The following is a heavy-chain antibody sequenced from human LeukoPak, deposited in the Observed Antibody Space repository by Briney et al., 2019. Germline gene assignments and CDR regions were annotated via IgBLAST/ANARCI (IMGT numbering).Heavy chain of an antibody. CDR2: INPNSGGT. V-gene: IGHV1-2*02. D-gene: IGHD3-3*01. J-gene: IGHJ4*02. Sequence: ASVKVSCKASGYTFTSYYMHWVRQAPGQGLEWMGWINPNSGGTNYAQKFQGRVTMTRDTSISTAYMELSRLRSDDTAVYYCARDKHYDFWSGYNYWGQGTLVTVSS. CDR3: ARDKHYDFWSGYNY. CDR1: GYTFTSYY.